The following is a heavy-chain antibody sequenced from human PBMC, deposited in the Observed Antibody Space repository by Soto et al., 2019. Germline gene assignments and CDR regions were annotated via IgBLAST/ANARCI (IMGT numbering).Heavy chain of an antibody. D-gene: IGHD6-19*01. J-gene: IGHJ5*02. V-gene: IGHV4-30-2*01. CDR3: AGMPYTSGLRFDP. CDR2: IYQSGVT. Sequence: TLSLTCNMSGDSYSISTYSWSWIRQPPGKALQWIGFIYQSGVTSYNPSLASRVSISLDRSNNQCSLKLKSVTAADTAVYFCAGMPYTSGLRFDPWGPGTLVTVSS. CDR1: GDSYSISTYS.